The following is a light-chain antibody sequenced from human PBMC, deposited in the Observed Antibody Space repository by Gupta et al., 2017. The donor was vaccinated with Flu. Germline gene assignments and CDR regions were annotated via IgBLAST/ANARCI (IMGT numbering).Light chain of an antibody. CDR3: QQYGSSSWT. Sequence: EIVLTQSPGTLSLSPGERATLSCRASQSVSINYLAWYQQKPGQAPRLLIYGASRRATGIPDRFSGSGSGTXFTLTIXRLEPEDFAVYYCQQYGSSSWTFGXGTKVEIK. CDR2: GAS. CDR1: QSVSINY. J-gene: IGKJ1*01. V-gene: IGKV3-20*01.